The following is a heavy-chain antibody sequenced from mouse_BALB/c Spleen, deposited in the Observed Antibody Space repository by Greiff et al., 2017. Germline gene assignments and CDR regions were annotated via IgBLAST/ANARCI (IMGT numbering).Heavy chain of an antibody. J-gene: IGHJ4*01. CDR2: INPNNGGT. Sequence: VQLQQSGPELVKPGASVKIPCKASGYTFTDYNMDWVKQSHGKSLEWIGDINPNNGGTIYNQKFKGKATLTVDKSSSTAYMELRSLTSEDTAVYYCARSRFITTATGAMDYWGQGTSVTVSS. CDR3: ARSRFITTATGAMDY. CDR1: GYTFTDYN. V-gene: IGHV1-18*01. D-gene: IGHD1-2*01.